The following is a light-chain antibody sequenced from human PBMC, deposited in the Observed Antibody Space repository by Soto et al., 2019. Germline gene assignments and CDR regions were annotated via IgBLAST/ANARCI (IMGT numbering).Light chain of an antibody. CDR1: QSITNKY. Sequence: EIVLTQSPDTLSLSPGERATFSCRATQSITNKYVAWYQQKAGQAPRLLIYGASTRATGIPDRFRGSGSGTDFTLSITRLEPEDFAVHYCHQYLDSPNTFGQGTNLEIK. CDR2: GAS. J-gene: IGKJ2*01. CDR3: HQYLDSPNT. V-gene: IGKV3-20*01.